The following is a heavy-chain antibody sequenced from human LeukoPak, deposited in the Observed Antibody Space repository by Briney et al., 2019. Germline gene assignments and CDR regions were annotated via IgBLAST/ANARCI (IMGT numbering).Heavy chain of an antibody. CDR2: IYTSGST. J-gene: IGHJ5*02. Sequence: PSETLSLTCIVSGGSISSYYWSWIRQPPGKGLEWIGYIYTSGSTNYNPSLKSRVTISVDTSKNQFSLKLSSVTAADTAVYYCARHVPPYSSSWLWSDPWGQGTLVTVSS. CDR1: GGSISSYY. V-gene: IGHV4-4*09. CDR3: ARHVPPYSSSWLWSDP. D-gene: IGHD6-13*01.